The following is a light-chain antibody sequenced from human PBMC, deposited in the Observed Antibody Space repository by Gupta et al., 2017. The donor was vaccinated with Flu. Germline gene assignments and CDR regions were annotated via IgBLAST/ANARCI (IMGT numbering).Light chain of an antibody. J-gene: IGKJ2*01. Sequence: DIQMPQSPSPLSASVGDRVTITCRASQSISTYLNWYQQKPGKAPKLLIFSASALQGGVPSRFSGSGSGTDFTLTIRGLQPDDFATYYCQQSYSIPLTFGQGTKLETK. V-gene: IGKV1-39*01. CDR2: SAS. CDR3: QQSYSIPLT. CDR1: QSISTY.